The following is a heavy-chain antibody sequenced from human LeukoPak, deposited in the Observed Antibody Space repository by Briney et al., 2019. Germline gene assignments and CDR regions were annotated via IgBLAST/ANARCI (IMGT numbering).Heavy chain of an antibody. D-gene: IGHD6-19*01. CDR2: IWYDGSNK. J-gene: IGHJ3*02. CDR1: GFTFSSYG. Sequence: GGSLRLSCAASGFTFSSYGMHWVRQAPGKGLEWVAVIWYDGSNKYYADSVKGRFTISRDNSKNTLYLQMNSLRAEDTAVYYCAKGGQWPDSGDAFDIWGQGTMVTVSS. CDR3: AKGGQWPDSGDAFDI. V-gene: IGHV3-33*06.